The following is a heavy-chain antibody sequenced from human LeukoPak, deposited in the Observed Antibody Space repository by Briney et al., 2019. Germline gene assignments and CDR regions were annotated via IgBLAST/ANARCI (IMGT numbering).Heavy chain of an antibody. CDR2: IYYSGST. CDR1: GGSISSSSYY. D-gene: IGHD4-17*01. Sequence: SETLSLTCTVSGGSISSSSYYWGWIRQPPGKGLEWIGSIYYSGSTYYNPSLKSRVTISVDTSKNQFSLKLSSVTAADTAVYYCARVVTSGDYVGKYYFDYWGQGTLVTVSS. CDR3: ARVVTSGDYVGKYYFDY. J-gene: IGHJ4*02. V-gene: IGHV4-39*07.